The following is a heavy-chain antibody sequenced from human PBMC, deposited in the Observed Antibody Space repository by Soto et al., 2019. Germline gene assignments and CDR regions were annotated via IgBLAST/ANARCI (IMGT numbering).Heavy chain of an antibody. D-gene: IGHD5-18*01. J-gene: IGHJ4*02. Sequence: PGGSLRLSCAASGFTFSSYWMHWVRQAPGKGLVWLSRVNTHGSTTNYADSVKGRFTISRDNAESTLYLQINSLRAEDTAVYYCARGSYHSFWFDYCGQGTLVTVSS. CDR1: GFTFSSYW. V-gene: IGHV3-74*01. CDR3: ARGSYHSFWFDY. CDR2: VNTHGSTT.